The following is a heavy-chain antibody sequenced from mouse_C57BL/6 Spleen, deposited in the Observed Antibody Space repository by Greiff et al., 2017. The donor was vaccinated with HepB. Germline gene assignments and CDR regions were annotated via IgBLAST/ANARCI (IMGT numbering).Heavy chain of an antibody. CDR2: IYPSDSET. CDR1: GYTFTSYW. J-gene: IGHJ4*01. CDR3: ARSPSDGMDY. V-gene: IGHV1-61*01. Sequence: VQLQQSGAELVRPGSSVKLSCKASGYTFTSYWMDWVKQRPGQGLEWIGNIYPSDSETHYNQKFKDKATLTVDKSSSTAYMQHSSLTSEDAAVYYCARSPSDGMDYWGQGTSVTVSS.